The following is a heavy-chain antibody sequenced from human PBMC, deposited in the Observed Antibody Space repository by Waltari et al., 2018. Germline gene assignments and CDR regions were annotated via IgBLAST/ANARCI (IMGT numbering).Heavy chain of an antibody. J-gene: IGHJ4*02. V-gene: IGHV3-74*03. CDR3: AAFDSGYFDD. Sequence: QLVESGGGLVQPGGSLRLSCAASGFTFSNSWMHWVRQAPGKGLVWVSRIKPDGTYTTYADSVRGRFTISRDNAKSTLYLQMNSLRAEDTALYYCAAFDSGYFDDWCQGTLVTVSS. CDR2: IKPDGTYT. CDR1: GFTFSNSW. D-gene: IGHD1-26*01.